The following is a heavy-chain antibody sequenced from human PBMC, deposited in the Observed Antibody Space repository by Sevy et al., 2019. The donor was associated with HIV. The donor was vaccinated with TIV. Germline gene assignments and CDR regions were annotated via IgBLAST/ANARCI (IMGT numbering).Heavy chain of an antibody. CDR2: IYYSGST. CDR1: GGSISSSSYY. V-gene: IGHV4-39*01. CDR3: ARQLRDGYSDGYTRWFDP. Sequence: SETLSLTCTVSGGSISSSSYYWGWIRQPPGKGLEWIGSIYYSGSTYYNPSLKSRVTISVDTSKNQFHLKLSSVTAADTAVYYCARQLRDGYSDGYTRWFDPWGQGTLVTVSS. D-gene: IGHD5-18*01. J-gene: IGHJ5*02.